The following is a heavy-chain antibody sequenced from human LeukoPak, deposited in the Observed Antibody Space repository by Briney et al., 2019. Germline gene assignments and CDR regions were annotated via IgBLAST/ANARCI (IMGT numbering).Heavy chain of an antibody. CDR3: AGVYCSGGSCYSALDY. CDR2: INPNSGGT. J-gene: IGHJ4*02. CDR1: GYTFTDYF. Sequence: ASVKVSCKASGYTFTDYFIHWVRQAPGQGLEWMGRINPNSGGTNYAQKFQGRVTMTRDTSISTAYMELSRLRSDDTAVYYCAGVYCSGGSCYSALDYWGQGTLVTVSS. D-gene: IGHD2-15*01. V-gene: IGHV1-2*06.